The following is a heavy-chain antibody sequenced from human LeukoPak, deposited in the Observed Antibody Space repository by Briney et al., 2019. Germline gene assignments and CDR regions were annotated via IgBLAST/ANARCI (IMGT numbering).Heavy chain of an antibody. CDR2: IRYDGSNK. CDR3: AKDQSVYDFWSGYPFYYFDY. Sequence: PGGSLRLSCAASGFTFSSYGMHWVRQAPGKGLEWVAFIRYDGSNKYYADSVKGRFTISRDNSKNTLYLQMNSLRAEDTAVYYCAKDQSVYDFWSGYPFYYFDYWGQGTLVTVSS. CDR1: GFTFSSYG. V-gene: IGHV3-30*02. D-gene: IGHD3-3*01. J-gene: IGHJ4*02.